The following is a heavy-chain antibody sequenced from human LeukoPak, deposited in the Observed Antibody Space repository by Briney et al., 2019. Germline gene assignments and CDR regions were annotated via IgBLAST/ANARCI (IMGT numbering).Heavy chain of an antibody. J-gene: IGHJ4*02. CDR1: GGSISSSSYY. CDR2: IYYSGST. V-gene: IGHV4-39*01. CDR3: ARSVLGYCSSTSCYAGVDY. D-gene: IGHD2-2*01. Sequence: PSETLSLTCTVSGGSISSSSYYWGWIRQPPGKGLEWMGSIYYSGSTYYNPSLKSRVTISVDTSKNQFSLKLSSVTAADTAVYYCARSVLGYCSSTSCYAGVDYWGQGTLVTVSS.